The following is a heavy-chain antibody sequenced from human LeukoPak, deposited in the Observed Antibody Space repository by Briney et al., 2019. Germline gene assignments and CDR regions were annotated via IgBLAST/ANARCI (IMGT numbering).Heavy chain of an antibody. V-gene: IGHV4-4*02. CDR2: VNLQGGT. J-gene: IGHJ4*02. D-gene: IGHD3-16*02. Sequence: PSGTLSLTCAVSGGSITQTNYWTWVRPPPGKGLEWAGEVNLQGGTNYNPSLLRRVAISVDTSANHVSLQMTSVTAADTAVYYCAREGGSYRPLDYSGQGTLVTVSS. CDR1: GGSITQTNY. CDR3: AREGGSYRPLDY.